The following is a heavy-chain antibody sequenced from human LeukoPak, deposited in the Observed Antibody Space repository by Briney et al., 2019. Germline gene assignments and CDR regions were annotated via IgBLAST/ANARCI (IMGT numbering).Heavy chain of an antibody. J-gene: IGHJ4*02. Sequence: GGSLRLSCAASGFTFSSYAMHWVCQAPGNGLEYVSAISSNGGSTYYANSVKGRFTISRDNSKNTLYLQMGSLRAEDMAVYYCAREGIGMVAKNQPLDYGGQGTLVTVSS. CDR2: ISSNGGST. V-gene: IGHV3-64*01. D-gene: IGHD5-12*01. CDR3: AREGIGMVAKNQPLDY. CDR1: GFTFSSYA.